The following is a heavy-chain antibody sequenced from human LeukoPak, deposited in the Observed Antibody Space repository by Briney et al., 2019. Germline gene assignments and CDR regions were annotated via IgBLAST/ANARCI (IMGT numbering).Heavy chain of an antibody. Sequence: ASVKVSCKASGCNFISYYMHWVRQAPGQGLEWMGIINPSGGSTSYAQKFQVRVTMTRDTSTSTVYMELSSLKSEDTAVYYCAREDVVLVDAVRYYYYGMDVWGQGTTVTVSS. J-gene: IGHJ6*02. V-gene: IGHV1-46*01. D-gene: IGHD2-8*01. CDR2: INPSGGST. CDR1: GCNFISYY. CDR3: AREDVVLVDAVRYYYYGMDV.